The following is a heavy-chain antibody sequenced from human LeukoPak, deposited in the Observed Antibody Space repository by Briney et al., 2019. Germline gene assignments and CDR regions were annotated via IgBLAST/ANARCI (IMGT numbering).Heavy chain of an antibody. CDR2: ISGSGGST. Sequence: GGSLRLSCAASGFTFTSYAMSWVRLAPGKGLEWVSAISGSGGSTYYADSVKGRFTISRDNSENTLYLQMNSLRAEDTAVYYCAKAHYYDSSGYYYFDYWGQGTLVTVSS. J-gene: IGHJ4*02. D-gene: IGHD3-22*01. CDR3: AKAHYYDSSGYYYFDY. CDR1: GFTFTSYA. V-gene: IGHV3-23*01.